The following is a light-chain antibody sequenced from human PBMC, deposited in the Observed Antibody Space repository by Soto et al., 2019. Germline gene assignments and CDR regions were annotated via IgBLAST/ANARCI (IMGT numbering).Light chain of an antibody. CDR3: QQYDNYKPLT. CDR2: DAS. CDR1: QSITSW. J-gene: IGKJ4*01. V-gene: IGKV1-5*01. Sequence: DIQMTQSPSTLPASVGDRVTITCRASQSITSWLAWYQQKRGKAPKLLIYDASSLESGVPSRFSGRRSGTQFTLTIDGLQPDDFATYFCQQYDNYKPLTFGGGTKVDIK.